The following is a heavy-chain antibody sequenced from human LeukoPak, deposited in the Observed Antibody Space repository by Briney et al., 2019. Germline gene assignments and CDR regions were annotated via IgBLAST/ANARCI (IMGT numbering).Heavy chain of an antibody. CDR1: GFTFSDYY. Sequence: PGGSLRLSCAASGFTFSDYYMNWIRQAPGKGLEWVSAISGSGGSTYYADSVKGRFTISRDNSKNTLYLQMNSLRAEDTAVYYCSADYSTPYYYYYGMDVWGQGTTVTVSS. V-gene: IGHV3-23*01. CDR3: SADYSTPYYYYYGMDV. D-gene: IGHD4-11*01. J-gene: IGHJ6*02. CDR2: ISGSGGST.